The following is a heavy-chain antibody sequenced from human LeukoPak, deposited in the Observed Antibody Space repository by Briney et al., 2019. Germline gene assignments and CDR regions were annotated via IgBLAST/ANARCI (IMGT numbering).Heavy chain of an antibody. J-gene: IGHJ4*02. CDR1: GVSISSSNSY. CDR2: IYYTGST. CDR3: VKSGGYGLIDY. V-gene: IGHV4-39*05. Sequence: SETPSLTCTVSGVSISSSNSYWGWIRQPPGKGLEWIGSIYYTGSTYYNASLQSRVTISIDTSKNQFSLRLNSVTAADTAMYYCVKSGGYGLIDYWGQGTLVTVSS. D-gene: IGHD1-26*01.